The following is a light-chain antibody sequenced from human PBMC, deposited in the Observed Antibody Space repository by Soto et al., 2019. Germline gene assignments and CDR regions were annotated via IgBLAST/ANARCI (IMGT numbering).Light chain of an antibody. CDR1: SSDVGGYNY. CDR2: EVS. Sequence: QSALTQPASVSGSPGQSITVSCTGTSSDVGGYNYVSWYQQHPGKAPKLMIYEVSNRPSGVSNRFSGSKSGNTASLTISGLQAEDAADYFCSSYTSSHTYVFGSGTNLTVL. V-gene: IGLV2-14*01. CDR3: SSYTSSHTYV. J-gene: IGLJ1*01.